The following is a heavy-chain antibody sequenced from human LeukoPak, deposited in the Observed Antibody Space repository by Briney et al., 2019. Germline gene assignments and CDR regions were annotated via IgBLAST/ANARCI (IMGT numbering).Heavy chain of an antibody. D-gene: IGHD6-13*01. CDR1: GGSISSYY. J-gene: IGHJ5*02. Sequence: KPSETLSLTCTVSGGSISSYYWSWIRQPPGKGLEWIGYIYTSGSTNYNPSLKSRVTISVDTSKNQFSLKLSSVTAADTAVYYCARQGVAAAGKRGGFDPWGQGTLVTVSS. V-gene: IGHV4-4*09. CDR3: ARQGVAAAGKRGGFDP. CDR2: IYTSGST.